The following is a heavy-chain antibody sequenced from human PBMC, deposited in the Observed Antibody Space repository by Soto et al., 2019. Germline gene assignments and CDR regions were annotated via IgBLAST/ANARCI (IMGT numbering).Heavy chain of an antibody. Sequence: GGSLRLSCAASGFTFSSYSMNWVRQAPGKGLEWVSYISSSSSTIYYADSVKGRFTISRDIAKNSLYLQMNSLRADDTAVYYCARDLNLGSFDYWGQGTLVTVSS. CDR1: GFTFSSYS. V-gene: IGHV3-48*01. J-gene: IGHJ4*02. CDR3: ARDLNLGSFDY. CDR2: ISSSSSTI.